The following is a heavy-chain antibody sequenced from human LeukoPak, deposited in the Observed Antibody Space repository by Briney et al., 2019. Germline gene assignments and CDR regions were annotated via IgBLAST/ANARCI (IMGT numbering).Heavy chain of an antibody. CDR2: INSDGSST. J-gene: IGHJ4*02. CDR3: AKAAFRYCSGGSCYPLDY. Sequence: GGSLRLSCAASGFTFSSYWMHWVRQAPGKVLVWVSRINSDGSSTSYADSVKGRFTISRDNAKNTLYLQMNSLRAEDTAVYYCAKAAFRYCSGGSCYPLDYWGQGTLVTVSS. D-gene: IGHD2-15*01. CDR1: GFTFSSYW. V-gene: IGHV3-74*01.